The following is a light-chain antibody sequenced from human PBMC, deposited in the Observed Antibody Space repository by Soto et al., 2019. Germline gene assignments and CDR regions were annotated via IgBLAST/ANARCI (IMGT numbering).Light chain of an antibody. CDR3: QQYGTSEII. J-gene: IGKJ5*01. V-gene: IGKV3-20*01. CDR1: QSLANSF. CDR2: DTS. Sequence: EFVLTQSAGTLSLSPGERATLSCRASQSLANSFIAWYQQKPGQAPRLLIYDTSSRASGIPDRFSGSGSGTDFTLTISRLETEDFAVFYCQQYGTSEIIFGQGTRLEIK.